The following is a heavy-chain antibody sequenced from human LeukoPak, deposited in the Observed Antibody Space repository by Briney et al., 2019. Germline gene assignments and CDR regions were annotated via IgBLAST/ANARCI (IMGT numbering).Heavy chain of an antibody. V-gene: IGHV4-59*01. CDR3: ARGGYSSSTSWPPLSRFAP. J-gene: IGHJ5*02. D-gene: IGHD2-2*01. Sequence: ETLSLTCTVSGGSISSYYWSWLRQPPGKGLEWIGYIYCSGSTIYNPSLKSRVTISVATSQTQFSLQLSSVTAEGTAVYYCARGGYSSSTSWPPLSRFAPSGPGNLVTVSS. CDR1: GGSISSYY. CDR2: IYCSGST.